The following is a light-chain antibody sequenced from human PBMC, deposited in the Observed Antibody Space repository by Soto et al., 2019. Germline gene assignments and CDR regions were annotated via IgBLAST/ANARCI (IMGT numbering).Light chain of an antibody. J-gene: IGKJ1*01. Sequence: LKQSPGTLSLYPGERATLSCRASQSVSNNYLAWYQQKPGQAPRLLIYGASNRATGIPDRFSGSGSGTDFTLTISRLEPEDFAVYYCQQYGSSGTFGQGTKVDI. CDR2: GAS. CDR3: QQYGSSGT. V-gene: IGKV3-20*01. CDR1: QSVSNNY.